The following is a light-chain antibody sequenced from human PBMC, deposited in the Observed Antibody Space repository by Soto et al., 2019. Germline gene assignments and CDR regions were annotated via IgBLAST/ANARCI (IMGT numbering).Light chain of an antibody. CDR1: SSDIGAYNY. V-gene: IGLV2-14*03. CDR2: DVS. J-gene: IGLJ1*01. CDR3: NSYTSSSTYV. Sequence: QSVLTQPASVSGSPGQSITISCTGTSSDIGAYNYVSWYQHHPGKAPKFIIYDVSNRPSGVSDRFSGSKSGNTASLTISRRQAEDEADYYCNSYTSSSTYVFGTGTKLTVL.